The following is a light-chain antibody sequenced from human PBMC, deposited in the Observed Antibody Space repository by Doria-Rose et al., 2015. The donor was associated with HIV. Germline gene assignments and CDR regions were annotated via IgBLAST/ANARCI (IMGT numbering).Light chain of an antibody. CDR2: WAS. Sequence: DIRVTQSPESLGMSLGERATLNCKSNQSLLYTSKNYLAWYQRKTGQPPNLLIYWASTRQSGVPARFSGSGSGTDFSLTISSLEAEDVAVYYCQQYYDTPSFGPGTTVDIK. V-gene: IGKV4-1*01. CDR3: QQYYDTPS. J-gene: IGKJ3*01. CDR1: QSLLYTSKNY.